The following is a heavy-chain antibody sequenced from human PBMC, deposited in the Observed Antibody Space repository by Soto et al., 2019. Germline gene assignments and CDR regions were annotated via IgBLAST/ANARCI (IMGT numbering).Heavy chain of an antibody. D-gene: IGHD3-10*01. CDR3: ARGRVVRGEQFDY. CDR2: INHSGST. CDR1: GGSFSGYY. Sequence: SETLSLTCAVYGGSFSGYYWSWIRQPPGKGLEWIGEINHSGSTNYNPSLKSRVTISVDTSKNQFSLKLSSVTAADTAVYYCARGRVVRGEQFDYWGQGTLVTVSS. J-gene: IGHJ4*02. V-gene: IGHV4-34*01.